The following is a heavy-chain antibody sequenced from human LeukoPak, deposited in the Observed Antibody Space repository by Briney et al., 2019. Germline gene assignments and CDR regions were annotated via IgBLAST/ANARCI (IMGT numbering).Heavy chain of an antibody. CDR3: ARKDCNTSCRRNDAFDI. V-gene: IGHV4-31*03. CDR1: GGSISSGGYY. J-gene: IGHJ3*02. D-gene: IGHD2-2*01. CDR2: IYYSGST. Sequence: MPLETLSLTCTVSGGSISSGGYYWSWIRQHPGKGLEWIGDIYYSGSTYYNPSLKSRVTISVDTSKNQFSLKLSSVTAADTAMYYCARKDCNTSCRRNDAFDIWGQGTMVTVSS.